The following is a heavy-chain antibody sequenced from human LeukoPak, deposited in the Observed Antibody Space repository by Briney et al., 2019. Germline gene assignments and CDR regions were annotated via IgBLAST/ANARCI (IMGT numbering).Heavy chain of an antibody. CDR3: ARVTSRPGAYGDHFDY. V-gene: IGHV4-59*01. CDR2: IYYSGST. Sequence: PGGSLRLSCAASGFTFSSYAMSWIRQPPGKGLEWIGYIYYSGSTNYSPSLKSRVTISVDTSKNQFSLKLSSVTAADTAVYYCARVTSRPGAYGDHFDYWGQGTLVTVSS. J-gene: IGHJ4*02. CDR1: GFTFSSYA. D-gene: IGHD4-17*01.